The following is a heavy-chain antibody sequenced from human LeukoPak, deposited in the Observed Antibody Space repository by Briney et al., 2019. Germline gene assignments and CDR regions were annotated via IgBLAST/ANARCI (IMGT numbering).Heavy chain of an antibody. CDR3: AKRALPYYDFWSGYLRFDP. J-gene: IGHJ5*02. V-gene: IGHV3-23*01. D-gene: IGHD3-3*01. CDR2: ISGSGGST. Sequence: PGGSLRLSCAASGFTFSSYAMSWVRQAPGKGLEWVSAISGSGGSTYYADSVKGRFTISRDNSKNTLYLQMNSLRAEDTAAYYCAKRALPYYDFWSGYLRFDPWGQGTLVTVSS. CDR1: GFTFSSYA.